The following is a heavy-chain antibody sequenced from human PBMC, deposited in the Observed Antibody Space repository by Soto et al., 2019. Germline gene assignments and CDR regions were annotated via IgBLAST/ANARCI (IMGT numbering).Heavy chain of an antibody. V-gene: IGHV1-3*01. Sequence: GASVKVSWKASGYTFTSYAMHWVRQAPGQRLEWMGGINAGNGNTKYSQKFQGRVTITRDTSASTAYMELSSLRSEDTAVYYCAGIRSFYYGMDVWGQGTTVTVSS. J-gene: IGHJ6*02. CDR2: INAGNGNT. CDR3: AGIRSFYYGMDV. CDR1: GYTFTSYA.